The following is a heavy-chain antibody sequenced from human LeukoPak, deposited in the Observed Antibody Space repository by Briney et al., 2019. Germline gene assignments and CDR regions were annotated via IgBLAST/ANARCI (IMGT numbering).Heavy chain of an antibody. Sequence: GGSLRLSCAASGFTFSNYSMNWVRQAPGKGLEWVSAISGSGGSTYYADSVKGRFTISRDNSKNTLYLQMNSLRAEDTAVYYCAKDLSYGDYVFDYWGQGTLVTVSS. J-gene: IGHJ4*02. CDR2: ISGSGGST. CDR1: GFTFSNYS. CDR3: AKDLSYGDYVFDY. D-gene: IGHD4-17*01. V-gene: IGHV3-23*01.